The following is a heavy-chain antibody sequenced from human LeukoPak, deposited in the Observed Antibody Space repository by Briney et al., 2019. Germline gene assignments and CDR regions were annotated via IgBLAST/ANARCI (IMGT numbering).Heavy chain of an antibody. D-gene: IGHD4-17*01. J-gene: IGHJ6*03. CDR2: ISGSGGST. CDR1: GFTLSTYN. Sequence: PGGSLRLSCAASGFTLSTYNMSWVRQAPGKGLEWVSAISGSGGSTYYADSVKGRFTISRDNSKNTLYLQMNSLRAEDTAVYYCAKEEEYGDPLGYYYYYMDVWGKGTTVTISS. V-gene: IGHV3-23*01. CDR3: AKEEEYGDPLGYYYYYMDV.